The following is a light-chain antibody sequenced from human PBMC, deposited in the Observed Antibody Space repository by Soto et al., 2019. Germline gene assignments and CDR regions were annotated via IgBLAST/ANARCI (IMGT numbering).Light chain of an antibody. CDR1: QTIDNK. CDR3: QQYKAWRT. V-gene: IGKV3-15*01. Sequence: IVMTQSPATLSVSPGERATLSCRASQTIDNKLAWYQQRPGQAPRLLIYGASIRATGIPARFSGSGSVTEFTLTISGLQSEDFGVYYCQQYKAWRTFGQGTNVDIK. CDR2: GAS. J-gene: IGKJ1*01.